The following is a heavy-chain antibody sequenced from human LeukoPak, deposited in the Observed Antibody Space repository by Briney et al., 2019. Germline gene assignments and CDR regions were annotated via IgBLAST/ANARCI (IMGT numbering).Heavy chain of an antibody. CDR3: ARDRGYSGYGGGYNWLDP. J-gene: IGHJ5*02. CDR1: GGSISSYY. Sequence: SETLSLTCTVSGGSISSYYWSWIRQPPGRGLEWIGYIYYSGRTNYNPSLKSRVTISVDTSKNQFSLKLSSVTAADTAVYYCARDRGYSGYGGGYNWLDPWGQGTLVTVSS. CDR2: IYYSGRT. D-gene: IGHD5-12*01. V-gene: IGHV4-59*01.